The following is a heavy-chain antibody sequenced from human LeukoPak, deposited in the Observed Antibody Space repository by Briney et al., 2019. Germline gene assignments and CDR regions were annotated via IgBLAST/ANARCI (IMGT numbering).Heavy chain of an antibody. Sequence: GASVKVSCKVSGYTLTELSMHWVRQAPGKGLEWMGGFDPEDGETIYAQKFQGRVTMTEDTSTDTAYMELSSLRSEDTAVYYCATPEGRMTTDAFDIWGQGTMVTVSS. D-gene: IGHD4-11*01. CDR3: ATPEGRMTTDAFDI. V-gene: IGHV1-24*01. CDR2: FDPEDGET. J-gene: IGHJ3*02. CDR1: GYTLTELS.